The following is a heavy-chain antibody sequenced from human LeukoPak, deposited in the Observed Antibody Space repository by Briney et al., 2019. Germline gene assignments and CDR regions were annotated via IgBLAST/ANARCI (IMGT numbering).Heavy chain of an antibody. V-gene: IGHV1-46*01. D-gene: IGHD2-15*01. CDR2: INPSGGST. Sequence: ASVEVSCKASGYTFTSYYMHWVRQAPGQGLEWMGIINPSGGSTSYAQKFQGRVTMTRDTSTSTVYMELSSLRSEDTAVYYCARSCSGGSCYDTSTFDYWGQGTLVTVSS. CDR1: GYTFTSYY. J-gene: IGHJ4*02. CDR3: ARSCSGGSCYDTSTFDY.